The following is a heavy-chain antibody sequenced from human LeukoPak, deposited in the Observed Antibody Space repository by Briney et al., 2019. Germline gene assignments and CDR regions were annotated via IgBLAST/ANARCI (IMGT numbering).Heavy chain of an antibody. CDR2: ISGSGRNT. Sequence: TGGSLRLSCAASGFIFNNYALSWVRQTPGKGLEWVSAISGSGRNTYYADSVKGRFTISSDNAKNSLYLQMNSLRAEDTAVYYCARDPRGYCSGGSCHKPYYFDYWGQGTLVTVSS. D-gene: IGHD2-15*01. V-gene: IGHV3-23*01. CDR3: ARDPRGYCSGGSCHKPYYFDY. J-gene: IGHJ4*02. CDR1: GFIFNNYA.